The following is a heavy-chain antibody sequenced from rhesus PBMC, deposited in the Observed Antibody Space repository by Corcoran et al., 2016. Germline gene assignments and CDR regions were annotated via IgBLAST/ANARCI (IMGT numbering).Heavy chain of an antibody. D-gene: IGHD6-13*01. CDR3: ARESSWYYFDY. Sequence: QVQLQESGPGLVTPSETLSLTCAVSGGSLSSGYYSWSWLRPPPGKGLEWIGYSTYSGSTSYNPSLKSRVTISRDTSKNQFSLKLSSVTAADTAVYYCARESSWYYFDYWGQGVLVTVSS. J-gene: IGHJ4*01. CDR1: GGSLSSGYYS. V-gene: IGHV4-122*02. CDR2: STYSGST.